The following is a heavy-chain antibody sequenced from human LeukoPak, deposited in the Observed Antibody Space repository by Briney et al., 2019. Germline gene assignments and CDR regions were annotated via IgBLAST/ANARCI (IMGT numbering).Heavy chain of an antibody. CDR1: GGSISSYY. Sequence: SETLSLTCTVSGGSISSYYWSWIRQPPGKGLEWIGYIYYSGGTNYNPSLKSRVTISVDTSKNQFSLRLSSVTAADTAVYYCARLRWVAFDIWGQGTMVTVSS. CDR2: IYYSGGT. CDR3: ARLRWVAFDI. J-gene: IGHJ3*02. V-gene: IGHV4-59*08. D-gene: IGHD3-16*01.